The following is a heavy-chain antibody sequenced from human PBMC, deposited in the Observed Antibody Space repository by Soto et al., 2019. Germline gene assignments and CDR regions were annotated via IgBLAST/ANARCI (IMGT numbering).Heavy chain of an antibody. J-gene: IGHJ4*02. D-gene: IGHD2-15*01. CDR3: ARELLSLTYFDY. V-gene: IGHV4-59*01. CDR2: IYYSGST. CDR1: VGSISSYY. Sequence: AETLSLTCTVSVGSISSYYWSWVRQPPGKGLEWIGYIYYSGSTNCNPSLKSRVTISVDTSKNQFSLKLSSVTAADTAVYYCARELLSLTYFDYWGQGTLVTV.